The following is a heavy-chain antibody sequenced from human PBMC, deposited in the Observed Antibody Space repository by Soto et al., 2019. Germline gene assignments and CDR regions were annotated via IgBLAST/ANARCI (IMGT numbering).Heavy chain of an antibody. CDR2: ISYDGSNK. CDR3: ARDLLEPIVVVPAAPYGMDV. Sequence: QVQLVESGGGVVQPGRSLRLACAASGFTFSSYAMHWFRQAPGKGLEWVAVISYDGSNKYYADSVKGRFTISRDNSKNTLYLQMNSLRAEDTAVYYCARDLLEPIVVVPAAPYGMDVWGQGTTVTVSS. D-gene: IGHD2-2*01. V-gene: IGHV3-30-3*01. J-gene: IGHJ6*02. CDR1: GFTFSSYA.